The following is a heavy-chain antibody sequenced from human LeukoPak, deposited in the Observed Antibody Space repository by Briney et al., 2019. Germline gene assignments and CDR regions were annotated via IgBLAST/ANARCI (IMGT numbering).Heavy chain of an antibody. D-gene: IGHD4-17*01. J-gene: IGHJ4*02. CDR1: GGTFSSYA. CDR2: IIPIFGTA. Sequence: GASVKVSCKASGGTFSSYAISWVRQAPGQGLEWMGGIIPIFGTANYAQKFQGRVTITADKSTSTAYMEPSSLRSEDTAVYYCAREGDSGMTTVTTFDYWGQGTLVTVSS. V-gene: IGHV1-69*06. CDR3: AREGDSGMTTVTTFDY.